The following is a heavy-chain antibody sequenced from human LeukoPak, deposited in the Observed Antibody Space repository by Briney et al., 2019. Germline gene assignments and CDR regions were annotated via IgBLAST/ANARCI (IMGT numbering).Heavy chain of an antibody. CDR3: ARDQQQHLMFDP. CDR2: ISAYNGNT. V-gene: IGHV1-18*01. Sequence: APVKVSCKASGYTFTSYGISWVRQAPGQGLEWMGWISAYNGNTNYAQKLQGRVTMTTDTSTSTAYMELRSLRSDDTAVYYCARDQQQHLMFDPWGQGTLVTVSS. CDR1: GYTFTSYG. D-gene: IGHD6-13*01. J-gene: IGHJ5*02.